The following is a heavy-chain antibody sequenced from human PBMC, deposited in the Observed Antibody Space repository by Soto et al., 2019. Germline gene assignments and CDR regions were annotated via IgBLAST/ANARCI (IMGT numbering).Heavy chain of an antibody. CDR3: ASDPSGYSGYDLGY. V-gene: IGHV3-20*04. D-gene: IGHD5-12*01. CDR1: GFTFDDYG. CDR2: INWNGGST. Sequence: EVQLVESGGGVVRPGGSLRLSCAASGFTFDDYGMSWVRQAPGKGLEWVSGINWNGGSTGYADSVKGRFTISRDNAKKFLYLQINSLRAEETALYYCASDPSGYSGYDLGYWCQGTLVAVSS. J-gene: IGHJ4*02.